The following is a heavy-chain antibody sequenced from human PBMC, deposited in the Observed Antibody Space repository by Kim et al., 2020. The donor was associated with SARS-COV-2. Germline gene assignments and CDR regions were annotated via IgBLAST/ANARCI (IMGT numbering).Heavy chain of an antibody. Sequence: SETLSLTCAVYGGSFSGYYWSWIRQPPGKGLEWIGEINHSGSTNYNPSLKSRVTISVDTSKNQFSLKLTSVTAAYTAVYYCACSAKWLRANWFDPWCQGT. CDR1: GGSFSGYY. CDR3: ACSAKWLRANWFDP. J-gene: IGHJ5*02. D-gene: IGHD5-12*01. CDR2: INHSGST. V-gene: IGHV4-34*01.